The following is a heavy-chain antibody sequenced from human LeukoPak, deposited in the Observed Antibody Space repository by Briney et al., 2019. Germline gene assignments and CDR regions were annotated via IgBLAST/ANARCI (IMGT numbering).Heavy chain of an antibody. V-gene: IGHV3-53*01. CDR1: GFTVSLYY. D-gene: IGHD6-13*01. CDR3: ARGLAGPSAGI. J-gene: IGHJ4*02. Sequence: GGSLRLSCAASGFTVSLYYMSWVRQAPGRGLEWVSVIYSTGSTFYVDSVKGRFTITRDNSKNTLYLQMNSLRTEDTAIYYCARGLAGPSAGIWGQGTLVTVSS. CDR2: IYSTGST.